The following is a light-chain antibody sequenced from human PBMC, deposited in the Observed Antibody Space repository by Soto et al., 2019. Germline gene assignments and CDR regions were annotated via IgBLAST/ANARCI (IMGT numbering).Light chain of an antibody. J-gene: IGLJ1*01. Sequence: ALTQPPSVSGSPGQSVTISCTGTSSDVGSYNRVSWYQQPPGTAPKLMIYDVSNRPSGVPDRFSGSKSGNTASLTIFGLQAEDEADYYCRSYASSNTYVFGTGTKVTVL. CDR1: SSDVGSYNR. V-gene: IGLV2-18*02. CDR2: DVS. CDR3: RSYASSNTYV.